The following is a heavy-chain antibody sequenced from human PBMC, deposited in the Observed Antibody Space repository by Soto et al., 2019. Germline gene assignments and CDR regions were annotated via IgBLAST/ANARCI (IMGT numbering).Heavy chain of an antibody. Sequence: PVGSLRLSCAASGFTFSSYSMNWVRQAPGKGLEWVSSISSSRSYIYYAASVKGRFTISRDNAKNSLYLQMNSLGAEDTALYYSARDLLLLVVSAAISFDAAFDLWGQGTLVTVSS. CDR2: ISSSRSYI. CDR1: GFTFSSYS. D-gene: IGHD2-2*01. V-gene: IGHV3-21*01. CDR3: ARDLLLLVVSAAISFDAAFDL. J-gene: IGHJ3*01.